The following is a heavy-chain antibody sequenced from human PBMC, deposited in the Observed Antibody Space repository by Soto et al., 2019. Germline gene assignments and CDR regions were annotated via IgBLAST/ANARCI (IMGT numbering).Heavy chain of an antibody. D-gene: IGHD2-2*01. V-gene: IGHV1-18*01. Sequence: QVQLVQSGGEVKRPGASVKVSCKTSGYTFSNYGITWVRQAPGQPLEWLGWISLYSDGTNYAQKFQGRVSMTTDTSTTTAYMELRSLRSDDTAVYYCARVVPGAEAWFGSWGQGTLVNVSS. CDR3: ARVVPGAEAWFGS. J-gene: IGHJ5*01. CDR1: GYTFSNYG. CDR2: ISLYSDGT.